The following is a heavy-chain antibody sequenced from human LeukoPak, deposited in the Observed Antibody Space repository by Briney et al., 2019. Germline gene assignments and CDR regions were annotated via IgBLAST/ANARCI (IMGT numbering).Heavy chain of an antibody. Sequence: SETLSLTCTVSGGSISSYYWSWIRQPPGQGLEWIGYIYYSGSTNYNPSLTSRVTISVDTSKNQFSLKLSSVTAADTAVYYCARSSSGWYGYYFDYWGQGTLVTVSS. D-gene: IGHD6-19*01. V-gene: IGHV4-59*01. CDR3: ARSSSGWYGYYFDY. CDR2: IYYSGST. J-gene: IGHJ4*02. CDR1: GGSISSYY.